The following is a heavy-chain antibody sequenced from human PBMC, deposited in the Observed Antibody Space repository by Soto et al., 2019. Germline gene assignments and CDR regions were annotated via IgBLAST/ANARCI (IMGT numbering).Heavy chain of an antibody. J-gene: IGHJ4*02. Sequence: GGSLRLSCAASGFTFSDSSMSWVRQAPGKGPEWLAYISSSSNTLYYADSVKGRFTISRDNAKNSLYLQMNSLKDEDSAVYYCTRPDPGWLLLFAYWGQGTLVTVSS. CDR3: TRPDPGWLLLFAY. D-gene: IGHD2-15*01. CDR1: GFTFSDSS. V-gene: IGHV3-48*02. CDR2: ISSSSNTL.